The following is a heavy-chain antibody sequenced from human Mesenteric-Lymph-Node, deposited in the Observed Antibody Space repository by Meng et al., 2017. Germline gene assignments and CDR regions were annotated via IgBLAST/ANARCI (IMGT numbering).Heavy chain of an antibody. V-gene: IGHV1-18*01. CDR2: ISAYNGNT. CDR1: GGTFSSYG. CDR3: ARDYGDYVDDAFDI. Sequence: ASVKVSCKASGGTFSSYGISWVRQAPGQGLEWMGWISAYNGNTNYAQKLQGRVTMTTDTSTSTAYMELRSLRSDDTAVYYCARDYGDYVDDAFDIWGQGAMVTVSS. J-gene: IGHJ3*02. D-gene: IGHD4-17*01.